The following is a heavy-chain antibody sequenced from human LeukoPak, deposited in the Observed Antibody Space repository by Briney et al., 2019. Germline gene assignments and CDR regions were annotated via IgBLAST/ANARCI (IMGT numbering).Heavy chain of an antibody. D-gene: IGHD4-23*01. Sequence: ASVKVSCKTSGYTFTSYDINWVRQAPGQGLEWMGWMNPNSGNTGYAQKFQGRVTMTRNTSISTTYMELSSLRSEDTAVYYCAREGGVNCNSGNFYPDYWGQGTLVTVSS. J-gene: IGHJ4*02. CDR3: AREGGVNCNSGNFYPDY. CDR2: MNPNSGNT. V-gene: IGHV1-8*01. CDR1: GYTFTSYD.